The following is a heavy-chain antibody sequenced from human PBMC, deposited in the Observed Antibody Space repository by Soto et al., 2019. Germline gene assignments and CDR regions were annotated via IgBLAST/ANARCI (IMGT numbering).Heavy chain of an antibody. J-gene: IGHJ4*02. CDR3: AKDAPGSGWLSDY. CDR1: GFTFSIYA. CDR2: ISGNGGT. V-gene: IGHV3-23*01. Sequence: EVQLLESGGGLVQPGGSLRLSCAASGFTFSIYAMSWVRQVPGKGLEWVSTISGNGGTSYADFVRGRFTISRDNSKNTLYLQMNSVRVDDTAIYYCAKDAPGSGWLSDYWGQGTLVTVSS. D-gene: IGHD3-22*01.